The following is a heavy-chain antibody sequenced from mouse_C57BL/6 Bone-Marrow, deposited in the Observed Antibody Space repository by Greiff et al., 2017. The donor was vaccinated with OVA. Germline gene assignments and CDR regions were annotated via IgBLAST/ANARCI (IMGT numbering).Heavy chain of an antibody. CDR2: ISYDGSN. CDR1: GYSITSGYY. Sequence: EVQLQESGPGLVKPSQSLSLTCSVTGYSITSGYYWNWIRQFPGNQLEWMGYISYDGSNNYNPSLKNRISITRDTSKNQFFLKLNSVTTEDTATYYCAKAYGNSPWFAYWGQGTLVTVSA. V-gene: IGHV3-6*01. J-gene: IGHJ3*01. D-gene: IGHD2-1*01. CDR3: AKAYGNSPWFAY.